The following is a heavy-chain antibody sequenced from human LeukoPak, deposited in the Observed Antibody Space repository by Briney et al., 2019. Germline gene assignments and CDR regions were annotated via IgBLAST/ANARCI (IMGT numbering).Heavy chain of an antibody. CDR3: ANDLSGSFDY. CDR1: GFTFSIYA. Sequence: GGSLRLSCAASGFTFSIYAMSWVRQAPGKGLEWVSAISATDVRTYYADSVKGRFTISRDNSKRTLYLQMNSLRAEDTALYYCANDLSGSFDYWGQGSLVTVSS. D-gene: IGHD1-26*01. J-gene: IGHJ4*02. CDR2: ISATDVRT. V-gene: IGHV3-23*01.